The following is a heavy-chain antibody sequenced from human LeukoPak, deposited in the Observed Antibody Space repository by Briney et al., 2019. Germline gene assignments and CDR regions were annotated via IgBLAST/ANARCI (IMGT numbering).Heavy chain of an antibody. Sequence: PGGSLRLSCAASGFTFSSYDMHWVRQATGKGLEWVSAIGTAGDTYYPGSVKGRFTISRDNSKNTLYLQMNSLRAEDTAVYYCAKDLHYYDSSGYETDYWGQGTLVTVSS. D-gene: IGHD3-22*01. J-gene: IGHJ4*02. V-gene: IGHV3-13*01. CDR2: IGTAGDT. CDR3: AKDLHYYDSSGYETDY. CDR1: GFTFSSYD.